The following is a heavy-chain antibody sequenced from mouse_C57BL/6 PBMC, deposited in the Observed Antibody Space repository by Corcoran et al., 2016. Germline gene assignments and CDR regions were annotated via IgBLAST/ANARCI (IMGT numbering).Heavy chain of an antibody. CDR2: INPNNGGT. CDR1: GYTFTDYY. Sequence: EVQLQQSGPELVKPGASVKISCKASGYTFTDYYMNWVKQSHGKSLEWIGDINPNNGGTNYNQKFKGKATLTVDKSSSTAYMELRSLTSEDSAVYYCARPYYSNYGGFAYWGQGTLVTVSA. V-gene: IGHV1-26*01. D-gene: IGHD2-5*01. J-gene: IGHJ3*01. CDR3: ARPYYSNYGGFAY.